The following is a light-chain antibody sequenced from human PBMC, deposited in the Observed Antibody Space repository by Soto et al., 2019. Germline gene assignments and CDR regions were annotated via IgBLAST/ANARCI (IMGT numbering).Light chain of an antibody. CDR2: EVT. Sequence: QSALTQPPSASGSPGQSVTISCTGTSSDVGGHNFVSWYQQHPGKAPKFLIYEVTKRPSGVPDRCSGSKSGITACLTVTGLPADDEAYYYCSAYAGNNSPVIFGGGTQLTVL. CDR3: SAYAGNNSPVI. J-gene: IGLJ2*01. CDR1: SSDVGGHNF. V-gene: IGLV2-8*01.